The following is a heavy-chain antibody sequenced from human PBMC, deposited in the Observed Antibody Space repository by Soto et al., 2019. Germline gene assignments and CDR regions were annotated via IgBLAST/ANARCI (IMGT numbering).Heavy chain of an antibody. V-gene: IGHV1-69*13. CDR2: IIPIFGTA. CDR3: AALFWSGYSAYYYGMDV. CDR1: GGTFSSYA. Sequence: SVKVSCKASGGTFSSYAISWVRQAPGQGLEWMGGIIPIFGTANYAQKFQGRVTITADESTSTAYMELSSLRSEDTAVYYCAALFWSGYSAYYYGMDVWGQGTTVTVSS. D-gene: IGHD3-3*01. J-gene: IGHJ6*02.